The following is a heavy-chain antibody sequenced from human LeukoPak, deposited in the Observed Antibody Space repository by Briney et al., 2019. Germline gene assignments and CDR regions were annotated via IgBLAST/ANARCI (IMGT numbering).Heavy chain of an antibody. CDR1: GGSISSYY. Sequence: SETLSLTCTVSGGSISSYYWSWIRQPPGKGLEWIGFIYYSGNTNYNPTLKSRVTISVDTSKNQFSLKLSSVSAADTAVYYCARLAGGGYSGSWNWFDPWGQGTLVTVSS. CDR2: IYYSGNT. D-gene: IGHD6-13*01. V-gene: IGHV4-59*01. CDR3: ARLAGGGYSGSWNWFDP. J-gene: IGHJ5*02.